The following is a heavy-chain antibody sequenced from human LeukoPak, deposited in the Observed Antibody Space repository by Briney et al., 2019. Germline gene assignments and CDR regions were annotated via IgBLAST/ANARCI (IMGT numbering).Heavy chain of an antibody. V-gene: IGHV1-69*13. Sequence: ASVKVSCKASGGTFSSYAFSWVRQAPGQGLERMGGIIPIFGIANYAQKFQGRVTITADESTSTAYMELSSLRSEDTAVYYCARDDRGSNDAFDIWGQGTMVTVSS. J-gene: IGHJ3*02. CDR3: ARDDRGSNDAFDI. CDR2: IIPIFGIA. D-gene: IGHD1-26*01. CDR1: GGTFSSYA.